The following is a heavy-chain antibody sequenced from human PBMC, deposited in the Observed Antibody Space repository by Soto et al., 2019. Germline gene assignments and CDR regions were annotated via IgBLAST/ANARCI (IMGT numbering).Heavy chain of an antibody. CDR1: GYTFTSYA. CDR2: INAGNGNT. D-gene: IGHD3-10*01. J-gene: IGHJ2*01. V-gene: IGHV1-3*01. CDR3: ARPLRLIWFGGRYFDL. Sequence: QVQLVQSGAEVKKPGASVKVSCKASGYTFTSYAMHWGRQAPGQRLEWMGWINAGNGNTKYSQKFQGRVTITRDTSASTAYMELSSLRSEDTAVYYCARPLRLIWFGGRYFDLWVRGTLVTVSS.